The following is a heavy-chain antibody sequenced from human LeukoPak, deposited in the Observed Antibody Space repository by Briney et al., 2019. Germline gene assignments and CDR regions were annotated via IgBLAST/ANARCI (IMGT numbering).Heavy chain of an antibody. D-gene: IGHD6-19*01. J-gene: IGHJ4*02. V-gene: IGHV1-18*01. CDR3: ARDPPGLAVEWDY. CDR2: ISAYNGNT. CDR1: GYTFTSYG. Sequence: AASVKVSCKASGYTFTSYGISWVRQAPGQGPEWMGWISAYNGNTNYAQKFQGRVTLTTDTSTTTAYMELRSLRSDDTAVYYCARDPPGLAVEWDYWGQGTLVTVSS.